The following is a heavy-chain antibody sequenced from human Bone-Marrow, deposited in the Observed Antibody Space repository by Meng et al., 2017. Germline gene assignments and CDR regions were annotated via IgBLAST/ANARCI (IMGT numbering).Heavy chain of an antibody. CDR3: ARAPEYYDYVWGSYRGYYYGMDV. CDR1: GFTFSSYS. Sequence: GESLRLSCAASGFTFSSYSMNWVRQAPGKGLEWVSSISSSSSYIYYADSVKGRFTISRDNAKNSLYLQMNSLRAEDTAVYYCARAPEYYDYVWGSYRGYYYGMDVWGQGTTVTVSS. V-gene: IGHV3-21*01. J-gene: IGHJ6*02. CDR2: ISSSSSYI. D-gene: IGHD3-16*02.